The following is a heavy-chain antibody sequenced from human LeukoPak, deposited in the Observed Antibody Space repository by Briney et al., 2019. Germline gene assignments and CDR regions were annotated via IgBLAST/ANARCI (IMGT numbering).Heavy chain of an antibody. CDR1: GYSISSGYY. Sequence: PSETLSRTCAVSGYSISSGYYWGWIRQPPGKGLEWIGSIYHSGSTYYYPSLKSRVTISLDTSNNQFSLKLTSVTAADTAVYYCARGAYCSGATCYRSYDYYYMDVWGRGTTVTVAS. J-gene: IGHJ6*03. CDR3: ARGAYCSGATCYRSYDYYYMDV. V-gene: IGHV4-38-2*01. CDR2: IYHSGST. D-gene: IGHD2-15*01.